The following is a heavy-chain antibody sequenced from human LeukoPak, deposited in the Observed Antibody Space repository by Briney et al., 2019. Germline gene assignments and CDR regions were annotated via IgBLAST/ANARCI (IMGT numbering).Heavy chain of an antibody. D-gene: IGHD3-10*01. CDR1: GYTFTSYG. J-gene: IGHJ4*02. CDR2: ISAYNGNT. Sequence: ASVKVSCKASGYTFTSYGISWVRQAPGQGLEWMGWISAYNGNTNYAQKLQGRVTMTTDTSTSTAYMELRSLRSDDTAVYYCARAWFGELPEEYYFDYWGQGTLVTVSS. V-gene: IGHV1-18*01. CDR3: ARAWFGELPEEYYFDY.